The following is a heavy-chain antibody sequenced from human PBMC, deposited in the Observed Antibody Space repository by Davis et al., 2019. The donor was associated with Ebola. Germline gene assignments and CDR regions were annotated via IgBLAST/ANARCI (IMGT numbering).Heavy chain of an antibody. D-gene: IGHD3-10*01. Sequence: AASVKVSCKASGYTFTNYAMNWVRQAPGQGLEWMGMINPNDGRSIYAQKFQGRLTVTTDTSTSTAYMELRSLRSDDTAVYYCARDIGYSFGSGSYSKYDYWGQGTLVTVSS. CDR3: ARDIGYSFGSGSYSKYDY. V-gene: IGHV1-18*01. J-gene: IGHJ4*02. CDR2: INPNDGRS. CDR1: GYTFTNYA.